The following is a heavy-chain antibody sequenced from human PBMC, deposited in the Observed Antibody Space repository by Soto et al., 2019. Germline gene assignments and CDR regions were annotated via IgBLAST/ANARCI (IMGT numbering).Heavy chain of an antibody. CDR2: IYHSGST. J-gene: IGHJ6*03. CDR3: ARDRWFGAEDYYYMDV. Sequence: SETLSLTCAVSSDSISSSNWWSWVRQPPGKGLEWIGEIYHSGSTNYNPSLKSRVTISVDKSKNQFSLKLSSVTAADTAVYYCARDRWFGAEDYYYMDVWGKGTTVTVSS. CDR1: SDSISSSNW. D-gene: IGHD3-10*01. V-gene: IGHV4-4*02.